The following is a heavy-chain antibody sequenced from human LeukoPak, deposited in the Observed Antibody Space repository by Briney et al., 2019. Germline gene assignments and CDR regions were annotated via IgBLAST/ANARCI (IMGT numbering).Heavy chain of an antibody. V-gene: IGHV3-30-3*01. J-gene: IGHJ4*02. CDR1: GFTFSSYA. D-gene: IGHD1-26*01. Sequence: GGSLRLSCAASGFTFSSYAMHWVRQAPGKGLEWVAVISYDGSNKYYADSVKGRFTISRDNSKNTLYLQMNSLRAEDTAVYYCAKDLELDSGSPNYFDYWGQGTLVTVSS. CDR2: ISYDGSNK. CDR3: AKDLELDSGSPNYFDY.